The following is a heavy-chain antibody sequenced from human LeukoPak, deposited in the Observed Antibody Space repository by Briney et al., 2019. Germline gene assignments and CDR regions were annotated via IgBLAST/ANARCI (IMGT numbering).Heavy chain of an antibody. CDR3: ARLPRGFGIAPFDF. V-gene: IGHV5-51*01. CDR1: GYSFTKYW. CDR2: IYPGDSDT. J-gene: IGHJ4*02. Sequence: GESLKISCKGSGYSFTKYWIGWVRQMPGKGLQWMGIIYPGDSDTRYSPSFQGQVTISADKSISTAYLQWSSLKASDTATYYCARLPRGFGIAPFDFWGQGTLVTVSS. D-gene: IGHD3-10*01.